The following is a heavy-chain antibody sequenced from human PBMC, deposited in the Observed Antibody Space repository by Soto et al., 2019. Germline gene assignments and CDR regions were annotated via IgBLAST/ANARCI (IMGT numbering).Heavy chain of an antibody. J-gene: IGHJ5*02. CDR3: AKDAVVVVAATLNWFDP. D-gene: IGHD2-15*01. CDR1: RFTFSSYG. V-gene: IGHV3-30*18. CDR2: ISYDGSNK. Sequence: QVQLVESGGGVVQPGRSLRLSCAASRFTFSSYGMHWVRQDPGKGLEWVAVISYDGSNKYYADSVKGRFTISRDNSKNTLYLQLNSLRPEDTAVYYCAKDAVVVVAATLNWFDPWGQGTLVTVSS.